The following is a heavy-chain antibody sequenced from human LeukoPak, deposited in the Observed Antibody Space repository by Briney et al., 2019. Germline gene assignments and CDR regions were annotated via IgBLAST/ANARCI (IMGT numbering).Heavy chain of an antibody. D-gene: IGHD2-2*02. J-gene: IGHJ4*02. V-gene: IGHV3-30*02. CDR1: GFTFSSYG. Sequence: PGGSLRLSCAASGFTFSSYGMHWVRQAPGEGLEWVAFIRYDGSNKYYADSVKGRFTISRDNSKNTLYLQMNSLRAEDTAVYYCAKPTSWGYCSSTSCYTSDYWGQGTLVTVSS. CDR3: AKPTSWGYCSSTSCYTSDY. CDR2: IRYDGSNK.